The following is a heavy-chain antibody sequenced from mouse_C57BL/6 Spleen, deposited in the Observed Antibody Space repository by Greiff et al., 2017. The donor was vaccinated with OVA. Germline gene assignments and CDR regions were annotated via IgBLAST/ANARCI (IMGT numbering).Heavy chain of an antibody. V-gene: IGHV1-55*01. D-gene: IGHD2-5*01. J-gene: IGHJ1*03. CDR3: ARSGYYSKDWYFDV. Sequence: QVQLQQPGAELVKPGASVKMSCKASGYTFTSYWITWVKQRPGQGLEWIGDLYPGSGSTNYNEKFKSKATLTVDTSSSTAYMQLSSLTSEDSAVYYCARSGYYSKDWYFDVWGTGTTVTVSS. CDR1: GYTFTSYW. CDR2: LYPGSGST.